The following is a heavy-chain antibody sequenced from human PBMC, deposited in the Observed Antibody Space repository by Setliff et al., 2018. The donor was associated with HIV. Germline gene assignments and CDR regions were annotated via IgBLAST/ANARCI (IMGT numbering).Heavy chain of an antibody. CDR2: IFYTGTA. CDR3: ARSPAAEGY. V-gene: IGHV4-39*01. Sequence: SETLSLTCSVSGGSFTTSSSYWGWIRQPPGKGLEWIGSIFYTGTAYYNPSLKSRATISVDTSKNQLSLRLRSVTAADTAVYYCARSPAAEGYWGQGTLVTVSS. CDR1: GGSFTTSSSY. J-gene: IGHJ4*02. D-gene: IGHD6-13*01.